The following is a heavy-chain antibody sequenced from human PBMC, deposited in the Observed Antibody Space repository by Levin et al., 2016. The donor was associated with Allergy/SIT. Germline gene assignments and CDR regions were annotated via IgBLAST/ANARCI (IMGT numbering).Heavy chain of an antibody. CDR2: ISSSSSYI. V-gene: IGHV3-21*01. J-gene: IGHJ6*02. CDR1: GFTFSSYS. Sequence: GGSLRLSCAASGFTFSSYSMNWVRQAPGKGLEWVSSISSSSSYIYYADSVKGRFTISRDNAKNLLYLQMNSLRAEDTAVYYCARDLYGDYGMDVWGQGTTVTVSS. CDR3: ARDLYGDYGMDV. D-gene: IGHD4-17*01.